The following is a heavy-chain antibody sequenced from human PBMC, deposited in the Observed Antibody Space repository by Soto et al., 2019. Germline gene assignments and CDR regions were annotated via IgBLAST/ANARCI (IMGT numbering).Heavy chain of an antibody. J-gene: IGHJ5*02. CDR1: GFTFRSYT. D-gene: IGHD2-2*01. V-gene: IGHV3-23*04. Sequence: DVQLVESGAGMVQPGGSLRLSCAASGFTFRSYTMSWVRQAPGKGLAWISSISASGGKPSYADSVQGRFIISRDNLMNTVYLQVSSLIAEDTAMYHCAKARCSTSDCYVTSSWGQGTLVTGSS. CDR2: ISASGGKP. CDR3: AKARCSTSDCYVTSS.